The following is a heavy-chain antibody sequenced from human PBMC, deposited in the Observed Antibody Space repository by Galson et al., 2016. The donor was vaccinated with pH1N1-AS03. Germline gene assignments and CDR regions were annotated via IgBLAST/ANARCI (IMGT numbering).Heavy chain of an antibody. Sequence: CAISGDSVLSDSAAWNWVRQSPSRGLEWLGRTYLRSTWYHDYAESMKSRIIINADTSKNQFSLQLNSVTPEDTAVYYCARAGGTYLLSYFDPWGQGTLVTVSS. CDR1: GDSVLSDSAA. D-gene: IGHD1-26*01. CDR3: ARAGGTYLLSYFDP. J-gene: IGHJ5*02. V-gene: IGHV6-1*01. CDR2: TYLRSTWYH.